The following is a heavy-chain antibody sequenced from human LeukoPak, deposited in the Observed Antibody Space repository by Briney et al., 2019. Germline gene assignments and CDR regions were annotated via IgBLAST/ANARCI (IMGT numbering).Heavy chain of an antibody. D-gene: IGHD3-22*01. Sequence: GGSLRLSCAASRFTFSTYGMHWVRQAPGKGLEWVAVIWYDGRSQFYAESVKGRFAVSRDNSKNTLYLQMNSLRAEDTAVYHCARGEYYHESSGYPNYWGQGTLVTVSS. J-gene: IGHJ4*02. CDR2: IWYDGRSQ. CDR3: ARGEYYHESSGYPNY. CDR1: RFTFSTYG. V-gene: IGHV3-33*01.